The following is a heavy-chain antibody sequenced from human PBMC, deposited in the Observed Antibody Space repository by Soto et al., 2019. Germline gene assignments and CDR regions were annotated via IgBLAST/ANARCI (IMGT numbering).Heavy chain of an antibody. J-gene: IGHJ4*02. Sequence: EVQLVQSGGALVQPGGSLRLSCAASGFTVSISYMTWFRQVPGKGLEWVSIIDSDGDGHTYYTDSVKGRFTISRDTSKNTLYLQMRRLRVEDTAVYYCAKRKYCPSTTCVDFWGQGSLVTVSS. CDR2: IDSDGDGHT. CDR1: GFTVSISY. V-gene: IGHV3-66*01. CDR3: AKRKYCPSTTCVDF. D-gene: IGHD2-2*01.